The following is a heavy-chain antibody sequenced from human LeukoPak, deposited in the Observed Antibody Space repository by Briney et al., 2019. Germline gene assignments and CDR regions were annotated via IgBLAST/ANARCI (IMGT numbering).Heavy chain of an antibody. CDR3: ARQGSQYYYMDV. Sequence: SETLSLTCTVSGGSSSSYYWSWIRQSPGKGLEWIGYIYTSGSTTYNPSLKSRVTISVDTSKNQFSLKLSSVTAADTAVYYCARQGSQYYYMDVWGKGTTVTVSS. CDR2: IYTSGST. CDR1: GGSSSSYY. V-gene: IGHV4-4*09. J-gene: IGHJ6*03.